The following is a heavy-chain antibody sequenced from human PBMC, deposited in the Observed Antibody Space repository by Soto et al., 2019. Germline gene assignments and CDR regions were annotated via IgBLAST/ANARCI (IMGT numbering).Heavy chain of an antibody. Sequence: GESLKLSCKGSGYSFTSYWIGWVRQMPGKGLEWMGIIYPGDSDTRYSPSFQGQVTISADKSISTAYLQWSSLKASDTAMYYCARQRNYDILTGHADYWGQGTLVTVSS. V-gene: IGHV5-51*01. D-gene: IGHD3-9*01. CDR3: ARQRNYDILTGHADY. J-gene: IGHJ4*02. CDR2: IYPGDSDT. CDR1: GYSFTSYW.